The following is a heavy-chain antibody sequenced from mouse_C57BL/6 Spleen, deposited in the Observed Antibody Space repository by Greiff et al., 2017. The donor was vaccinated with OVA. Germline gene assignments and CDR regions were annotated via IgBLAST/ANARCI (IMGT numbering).Heavy chain of an antibody. J-gene: IGHJ3*01. D-gene: IGHD2-3*01. CDR2: IFPGSGST. CDR3: ARSERWLLPRFAY. Sequence: QVQLKQSGPELVKPGASVKISCKASGYTFTDYYINWVKQRPGQGLEWIGWIFPGSGSTYYNEKFKGKATLTVDKSSSTAYMLLSSLTSEDSAVYFCARSERWLLPRFAYWGQGTLVTVSA. CDR1: GYTFTDYY. V-gene: IGHV1-75*01.